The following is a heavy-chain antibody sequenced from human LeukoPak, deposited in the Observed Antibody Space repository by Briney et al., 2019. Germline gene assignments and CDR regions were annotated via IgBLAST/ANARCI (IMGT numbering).Heavy chain of an antibody. Sequence: SETLSLTCTVSGGSISSYYWSWIRQPAGKGLEWIGRIYTSGSTNYNPSLKSRVTISVDTSKNKFSLKLSSVTATDTAEYYCARSPSSSGYWGYFDYWGQGTLVTVSS. J-gene: IGHJ4*02. CDR3: ARSPSSSGYWGYFDY. V-gene: IGHV4-4*07. CDR1: GGSISSYY. D-gene: IGHD6-19*01. CDR2: IYTSGST.